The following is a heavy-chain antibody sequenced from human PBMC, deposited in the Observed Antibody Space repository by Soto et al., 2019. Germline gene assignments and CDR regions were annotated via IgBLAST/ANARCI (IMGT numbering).Heavy chain of an antibody. CDR2: IYYSGST. CDR3: ARHGSSSGWRDY. J-gene: IGHJ4*02. CDR1: GGSIRSYY. Sequence: QVQLQESGPGLVKPSETLSLTCTVSGGSIRSYYWSWIRQPPGKGLEWIGYIYYSGSTNYNPSLKSRVIISVDTSKNQFSLKLRSVTAADTAVYYCARHGSSSGWRDYWGQGTLVTVSS. D-gene: IGHD6-6*01. V-gene: IGHV4-59*08.